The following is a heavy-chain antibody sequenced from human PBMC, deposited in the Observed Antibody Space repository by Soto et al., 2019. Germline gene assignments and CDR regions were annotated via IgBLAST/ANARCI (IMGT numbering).Heavy chain of an antibody. CDR1: GFTFSSYS. D-gene: IGHD5-12*01. CDR3: ARDRWLRGPGNYYGMDV. V-gene: IGHV3-21*01. J-gene: IGHJ6*02. Sequence: GGSLRLSCAASGFTFSSYSMNWVRQAPGKGLEWVSSISSSSSYIYYADSVKGRFTISRDNAKNSLYLQMNSLRAEDTAVYYCARDRWLRGPGNYYGMDVWGQGTTVTVSS. CDR2: ISSSSSYI.